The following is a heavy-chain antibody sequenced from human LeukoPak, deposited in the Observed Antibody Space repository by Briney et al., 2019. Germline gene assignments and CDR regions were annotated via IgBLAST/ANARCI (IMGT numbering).Heavy chain of an antibody. V-gene: IGHV3-74*01. CDR2: ISTDGSVT. CDR1: GFTFITYW. CDR3: ASPRRWNYDRGFVC. J-gene: IGHJ4*02. D-gene: IGHD3-10*02. Sequence: GGSLTLSCAASGFTFITYWMHWVRQAPGKGLVWVARISTDGSVTAYADSVKGPFTVSRDNSKNPLYLQMDSLRAEDPAVYYFASPRRWNYDRGFVCWGKGGLVTVSS.